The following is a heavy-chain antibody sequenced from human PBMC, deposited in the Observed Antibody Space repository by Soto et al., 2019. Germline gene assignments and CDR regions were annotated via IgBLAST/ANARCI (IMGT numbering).Heavy chain of an antibody. CDR1: GFTFSSYG. V-gene: IGHV3-30*18. CDR3: AQNTATVAFDI. J-gene: IGHJ3*02. D-gene: IGHD6-25*01. CDR2: ISYDGSNK. Sequence: QVQLVESGGGVVQPGRSLRLSCAASGFTFSSYGMHWVRQAPGKGLEWVAVISYDGSNKYYADSVKGRFTISRDNSKNTLYLQMNSLSVEDTAVYYCAQNTATVAFDIWGQGTMVTVS.